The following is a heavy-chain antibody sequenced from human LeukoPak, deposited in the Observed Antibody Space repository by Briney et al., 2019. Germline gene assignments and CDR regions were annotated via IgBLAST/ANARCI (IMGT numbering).Heavy chain of an antibody. V-gene: IGHV3-30*18. Sequence: GGSLRLSCAASGFTFSSYGMHWVRQAPGKGLEWVAVISYDGSNKYYADSVKGRFTISRDNSKNTLYLQMNSLRAEDTAVYYCAKDFDYFDYWDQGTLVTVSS. CDR1: GFTFSSYG. CDR3: AKDFDYFDY. CDR2: ISYDGSNK. J-gene: IGHJ4*02.